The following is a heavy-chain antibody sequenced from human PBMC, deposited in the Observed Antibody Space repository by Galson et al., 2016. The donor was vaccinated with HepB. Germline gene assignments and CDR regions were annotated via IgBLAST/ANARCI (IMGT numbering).Heavy chain of an antibody. CDR3: ARDPVTTVTKWYFDL. V-gene: IGHV3-30*03. D-gene: IGHD4-17*01. CDR1: GFTFSSHS. J-gene: IGHJ2*01. Sequence: SLRLSCAASGFTFSSHSMHWVRQAPGKGLEWVAVISYDGNNKYYAGSVKGRFTISRDNSKNTLYLQMNSLRAEDTAVFYCARDPVTTVTKWYFDLWGRGTLVTVSS. CDR2: ISYDGNNK.